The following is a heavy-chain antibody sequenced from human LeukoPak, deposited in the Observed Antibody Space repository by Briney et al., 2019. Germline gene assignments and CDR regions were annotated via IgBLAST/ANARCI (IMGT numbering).Heavy chain of an antibody. CDR1: GFTFSSYS. CDR3: ARDFSVAGYNWFDP. V-gene: IGHV3-21*01. CDR2: ISSSSSYI. Sequence: GGSLRLSCAASGFTFSSYSMNWVRQAPGKGLEWVSSISSSSSYIYYADSVKGRFTISRDNAKNPLYLQMNSLRAEDTAVYYCARDFSVAGYNWFDPWGQGTLVTVSS. J-gene: IGHJ5*02. D-gene: IGHD6-19*01.